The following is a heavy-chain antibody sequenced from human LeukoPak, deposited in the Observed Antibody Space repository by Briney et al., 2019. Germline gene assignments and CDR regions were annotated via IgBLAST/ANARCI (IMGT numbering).Heavy chain of an antibody. CDR1: GFTFSSYW. D-gene: IGHD2-15*01. J-gene: IGHJ4*02. CDR3: ARVNYCSGGSCFDY. CDR2: IKTDGSQI. Sequence: GGSLRLSCVASGFTFSSYWMTWVRQAPGKGLEWVANIKTDGSQIYYVDSVKGRFTISGDNAKNSLYLQMNSLRAEDTAVYYCARVNYCSGGSCFDYWGQGTLVTVSS. V-gene: IGHV3-7*01.